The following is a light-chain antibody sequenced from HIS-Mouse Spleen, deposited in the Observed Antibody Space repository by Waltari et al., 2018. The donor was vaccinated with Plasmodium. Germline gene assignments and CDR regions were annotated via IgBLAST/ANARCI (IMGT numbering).Light chain of an antibody. CDR2: WAS. Sequence: DIVMTQSPDSLAVSLGERATINCKSSQSVLYSSNNKNYLAWYQQKPGQPPKLLIYWASTRESVVPDRFSGSGSGTDFTLTSSSLQAEDVAVYYCQQYYSTPPYTFGQGTKLEIK. V-gene: IGKV4-1*01. J-gene: IGKJ2*01. CDR3: QQYYSTPPYT. CDR1: QSVLYSSNNKNY.